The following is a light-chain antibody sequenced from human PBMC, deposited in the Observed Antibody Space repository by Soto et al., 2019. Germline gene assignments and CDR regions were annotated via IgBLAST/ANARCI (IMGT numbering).Light chain of an antibody. Sequence: DIALTQSPGTLSLSPGERATLSCRASQTIGSRYLAWYQQKPGQRPRLLIYGASSRATGIPDRFSGSGSGTDFTLTISRLQPEDFAVYYCHHYVSSPLTFGGGTKVEI. J-gene: IGKJ4*01. V-gene: IGKV3-20*01. CDR1: QTIGSRY. CDR2: GAS. CDR3: HHYVSSPLT.